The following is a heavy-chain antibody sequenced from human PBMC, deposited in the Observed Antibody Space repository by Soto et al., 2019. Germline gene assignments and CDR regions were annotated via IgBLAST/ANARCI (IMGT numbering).Heavy chain of an antibody. CDR1: GFTFSSHG. J-gene: IGHJ4*02. V-gene: IGHV3-30*18. CDR3: TKEFRHDNWFFEH. Sequence: GGSLRLSCAVSGFTFSSHGMQWVRQAPGKGLEWVAVIALDGSVSYYTDSVRGRFTVSRDNSKNILYLQMNSLRAEDTAVYYCTKEFRHDNWFFEHWGQGMLVTVSS. D-gene: IGHD3-10*01. CDR2: IALDGSVS.